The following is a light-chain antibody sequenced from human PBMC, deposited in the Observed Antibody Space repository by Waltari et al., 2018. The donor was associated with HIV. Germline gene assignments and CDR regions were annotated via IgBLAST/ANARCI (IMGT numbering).Light chain of an antibody. V-gene: IGKV3-15*01. Sequence: VMTQSPATLSVSPGGRATLSCRASQPIFSDLAWYQQKPGQAPRRLIYGASTRATGVPARFSGSGSGTEFTLTISSLQSEDFAVYYCQQYKHWPLTFGQGTRVEIK. CDR2: GAS. J-gene: IGKJ1*01. CDR1: QPIFSD. CDR3: QQYKHWPLT.